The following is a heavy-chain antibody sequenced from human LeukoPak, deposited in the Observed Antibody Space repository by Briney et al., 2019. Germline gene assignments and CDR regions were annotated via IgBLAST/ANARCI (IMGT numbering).Heavy chain of an antibody. V-gene: IGHV3-64*01. CDR1: GFTFTSYV. J-gene: IGHJ4*02. D-gene: IGHD3-22*01. CDR3: ASAGHHYDSSGYYLGH. CDR2: ISSNGVNT. Sequence: PGGSLSLSCAASGFTFTSYVMHWVRQAPGKGLEYVSSISSNGVNTYYANSVKGRFTISRDNSKNTLYLQMGSLRAEDTAVYFCASAGHHYDSSGYYLGHWGQGTLVTVSS.